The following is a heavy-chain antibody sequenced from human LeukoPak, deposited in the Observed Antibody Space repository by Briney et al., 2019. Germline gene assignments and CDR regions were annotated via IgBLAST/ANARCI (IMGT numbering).Heavy chain of an antibody. D-gene: IGHD6-19*01. CDR2: IYSGGST. J-gene: IGHJ4*02. CDR3: ATTARGYSSGWYGVEGY. Sequence: GGSLRLSCAASGFTFSSYAMSWVRQAPGKGLEWVSVIYSGGSTYYADSVKGRFTISRDNSKNTLYLQMNSLRAEDTAVYYCATTARGYSSGWYGVEGYWGQGTLVTVSS. V-gene: IGHV3-66*01. CDR1: GFTFSSYA.